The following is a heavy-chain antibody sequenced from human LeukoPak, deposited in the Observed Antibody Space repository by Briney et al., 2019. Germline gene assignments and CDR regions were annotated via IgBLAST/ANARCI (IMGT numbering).Heavy chain of an antibody. CDR1: GCSISSYY. V-gene: IGHV4-59*01. J-gene: IGHJ4*02. CDR3: ARDYRTYFDY. CDR2: IYYSGST. Sequence: SETLSLTCTVSGCSISSYYWSWIRQPPGKGLEWIGYIYYSGSTNYNPSLKSRVTISVDTSKNQFSLKLSSVTAADTAVYYCARDYRTYFDYWGQGTLVTVSS.